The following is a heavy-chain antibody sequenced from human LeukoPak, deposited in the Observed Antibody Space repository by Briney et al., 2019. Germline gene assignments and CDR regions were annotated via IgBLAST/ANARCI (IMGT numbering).Heavy chain of an antibody. CDR1: GFTFDDYA. V-gene: IGHV3-9*01. D-gene: IGHD4-17*01. Sequence: GKSLRLSCAASGFTFDDYAMHWVRQAPGKGLEWVSGITWDSATTDYADSVKGRFTISRDNAKNSLYLQLNNLRTEDTAFYYCAKDIYGDYGPFDNWGQGTLVTVSS. CDR3: AKDIYGDYGPFDN. CDR2: ITWDSATT. J-gene: IGHJ4*02.